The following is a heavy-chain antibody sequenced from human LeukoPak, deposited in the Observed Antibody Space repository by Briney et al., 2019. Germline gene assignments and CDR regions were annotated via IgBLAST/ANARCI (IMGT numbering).Heavy chain of an antibody. D-gene: IGHD4-17*01. J-gene: IGHJ5*02. Sequence: SETLSLTCAVSGGSISSGGYSWSWIRQPPGKGLEWIGYIYYSGSTYYNPSLKSRVTISVDTSKNQFSLKLSSVTAADTAVYYCARYTNYGDYVWFDPWGQGTLVTVSS. CDR2: IYYSGST. CDR1: GGSISSGGYS. V-gene: IGHV4-30-4*07. CDR3: ARYTNYGDYVWFDP.